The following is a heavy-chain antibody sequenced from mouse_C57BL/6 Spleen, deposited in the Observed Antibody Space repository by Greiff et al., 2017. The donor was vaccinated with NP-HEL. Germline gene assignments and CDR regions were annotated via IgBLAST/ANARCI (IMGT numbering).Heavy chain of an antibody. V-gene: IGHV1-59*01. CDR1: GYTFTSYW. Sequence: VQLQQPGAELVRPGTSVKLSCKASGYTFTSYWMHWVKQRPGQGLEWIGVIDPSDSYTNYNQKFKGKATLTVDTSSSTAYMQLSSLTSEDSAVYYCAMIGYFDYWGQGTTLTVSS. J-gene: IGHJ2*01. CDR3: AMIGYFDY. CDR2: IDPSDSYT.